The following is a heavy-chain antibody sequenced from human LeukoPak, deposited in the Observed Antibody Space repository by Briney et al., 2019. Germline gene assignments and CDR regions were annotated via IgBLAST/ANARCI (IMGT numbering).Heavy chain of an antibody. CDR2: IYYSGST. Sequence: SETLSLTCTVSGGSISSYYWSWIRQPPGKGLEWIGYIYYSGSTNYNPSLKSRVTISVDTSKNQFSLKLSSVTAADTAVYYCARALPKLLWFGELLGAFDIWGQGTMVTVSS. J-gene: IGHJ3*02. CDR3: ARALPKLLWFGELLGAFDI. CDR1: GGSISSYY. D-gene: IGHD3-10*01. V-gene: IGHV4-59*12.